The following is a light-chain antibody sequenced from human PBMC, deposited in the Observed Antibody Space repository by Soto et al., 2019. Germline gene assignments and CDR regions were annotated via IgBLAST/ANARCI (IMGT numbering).Light chain of an antibody. CDR1: SRDVGGYNY. CDR2: EVS. CDR3: SSYAGSNNLV. Sequence: QSALTQPPSAAGSPGQSVNIACTGTSRDVGGYNYVSWYQQRPGKAPKTMIYEVSKQHSGVPDRFSGSKSGNTASLTVSWLQADEEADYYCSSYAGSNNLVFGGGTKLTVL. V-gene: IGLV2-8*01. J-gene: IGLJ3*02.